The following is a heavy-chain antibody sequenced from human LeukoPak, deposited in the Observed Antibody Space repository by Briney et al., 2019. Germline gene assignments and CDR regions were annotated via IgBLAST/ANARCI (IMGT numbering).Heavy chain of an antibody. CDR3: ARDQGDFWSGYYFQYSDY. J-gene: IGHJ4*02. CDR1: GFTFSSYW. V-gene: IGHV3-7*01. CDR2: IKQDGSEK. Sequence: GGSLRLSCAASGFTFSSYWMSWVRQAPGKGLEWVANIKQDGSEKYYVDSVKGRFTISRDNAKNSLYLQMNSLRAEDTAVYYCARDQGDFWSGYYFQYSDYWGQGTLVTVSS. D-gene: IGHD3-3*01.